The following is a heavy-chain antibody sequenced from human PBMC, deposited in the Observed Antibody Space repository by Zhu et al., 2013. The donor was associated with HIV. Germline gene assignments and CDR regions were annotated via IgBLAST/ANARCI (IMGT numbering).Heavy chain of an antibody. CDR3: ARDSSSWYQVGTEIDY. D-gene: IGHD6-13*01. CDR1: GYTFTSYG. Sequence: QVQLVQSGAEVKKPGASVKVSCKASGYTFTSYGISWVRQAPGQGLEWMGWISAYNGNTNYAQKLQGRVTMTTDTSTSTAYMELRSLRSDDTAVYYCARDSSSWYQVGTEIDYVGPREPWSTVSS. CDR2: ISAYNGNT. V-gene: IGHV1-18*01. J-gene: IGHJ4*02.